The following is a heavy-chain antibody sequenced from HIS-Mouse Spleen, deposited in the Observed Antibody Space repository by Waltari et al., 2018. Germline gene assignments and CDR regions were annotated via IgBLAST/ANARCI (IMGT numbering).Heavy chain of an antibody. CDR3: ARVVSGYGGGWFDP. CDR2: CSPYNGNT. Sequence: QVQLVQSGAEVKKPGASVKVSCKASGYTFTSYGISWVRQAPGQGLEWMGWCSPYNGNTKSAKKVEGSATMTTDTSPSTAYLELRSLISDDTAVYYCARVVSGYGGGWFDPWGQGTLVTVSS. V-gene: IGHV1-18*01. D-gene: IGHD5-12*01. J-gene: IGHJ5*02. CDR1: GYTFTSYG.